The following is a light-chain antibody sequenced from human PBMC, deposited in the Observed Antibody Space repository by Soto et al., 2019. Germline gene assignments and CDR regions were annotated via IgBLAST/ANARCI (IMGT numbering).Light chain of an antibody. CDR3: QQYNNWPFT. Sequence: EIVMTQSPATLSVSPGERATLSCRASQSVSSNLAWYQQKPGQAPRFLIYGASTRATGIPARSSGSGSGTEFTLTISSLQSEDFAVYYCQQYNNWPFTFGPGTKVDIK. CDR1: QSVSSN. CDR2: GAS. V-gene: IGKV3D-15*01. J-gene: IGKJ3*01.